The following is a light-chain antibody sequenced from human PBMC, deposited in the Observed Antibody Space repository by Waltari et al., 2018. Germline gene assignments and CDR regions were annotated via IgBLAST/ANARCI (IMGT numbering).Light chain of an antibody. Sequence: EIVMTQSPATLSVSPGERATLSCGASQSVGSNLAWYQQKPGQAPRLLIYRASTRATNIPARFSGSGSGTEFNLTISSLQSEDFAVYYCQEDNNWPRMYTFGQGTKLEIK. CDR3: QEDNNWPRMYT. CDR1: QSVGSN. CDR2: RAS. J-gene: IGKJ2*01. V-gene: IGKV3-15*01.